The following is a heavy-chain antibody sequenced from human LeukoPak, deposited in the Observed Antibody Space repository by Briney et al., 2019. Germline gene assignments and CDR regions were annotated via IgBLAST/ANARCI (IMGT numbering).Heavy chain of an antibody. V-gene: IGHV3-30*14. J-gene: IGHJ4*02. D-gene: IGHD3-22*01. CDR3: ARFNYYDGSGHKVGFDY. Sequence: GGSLRLSCAASGFVFSSYEMHWVRQAPGKGLEGVALMSYDGSKKFFADSVKGRFTISRDNSKNTLYLQMNSLRVDDTAVYYCARFNYYDGSGHKVGFDYWGQGALVTVSS. CDR2: MSYDGSKK. CDR1: GFVFSSYE.